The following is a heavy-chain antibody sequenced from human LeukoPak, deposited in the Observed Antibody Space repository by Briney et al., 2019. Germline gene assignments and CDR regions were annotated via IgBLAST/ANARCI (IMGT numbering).Heavy chain of an antibody. Sequence: SETLSLTCTVSGGSISSYYWSWIRQPPRKGLEWGGYIYYSGSTNYNTSLKSRVTISVDTSKNQFSLKLRSVTAADTALYYCARGVNYYDSSCYYYFDYWGQGTLVTVSS. D-gene: IGHD3-22*01. J-gene: IGHJ4*02. CDR1: GGSISSYY. V-gene: IGHV4-59*01. CDR2: IYYSGST. CDR3: ARGVNYYDSSCYYYFDY.